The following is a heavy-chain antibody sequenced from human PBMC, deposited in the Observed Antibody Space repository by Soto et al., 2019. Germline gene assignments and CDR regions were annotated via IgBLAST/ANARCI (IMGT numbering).Heavy chain of an antibody. V-gene: IGHV3-23*01. Sequence: GGSLRLSCAASGFTFSGYTMNWVRQAPGKGLEWVAVIGNSGDGTHYADSVKGRFTISRDNSKNTLSLQMESLRAEDTAVYYCVKDVWDYWGQGVLVTVSS. CDR3: VKDVWDY. D-gene: IGHD2-21*01. J-gene: IGHJ4*02. CDR2: IGNSGDGT. CDR1: GFTFSGYT.